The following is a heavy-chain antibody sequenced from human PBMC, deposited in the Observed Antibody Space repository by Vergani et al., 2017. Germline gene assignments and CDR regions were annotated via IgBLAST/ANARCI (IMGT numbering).Heavy chain of an antibody. CDR3: ARGYMGYDFWSGYCGY. CDR2: ISSSGSTI. J-gene: IGHJ4*02. D-gene: IGHD3-3*01. Sequence: EVQLVESGGGLVQPGGSLRLSCAASGITFSSYEMNWVRQAPGKGLEWVSYISSSGSTIYYADPVKGLFTISRDNAKNSLYLQMNSLRAEVTAVYYSARGYMGYDFWSGYCGYWGQGTLVTVSS. V-gene: IGHV3-48*03. CDR1: GITFSSYE.